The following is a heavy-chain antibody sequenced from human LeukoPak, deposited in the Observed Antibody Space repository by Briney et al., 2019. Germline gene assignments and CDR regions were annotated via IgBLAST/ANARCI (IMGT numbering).Heavy chain of an antibody. CDR1: GFTFSSYA. V-gene: IGHV3-23*01. CDR2: ISGSGAYT. CDR3: ARAGGVGATLMSV. Sequence: GGSLRLSCAASGFTFSSYAMTWVRQAPGEGLEWASAISGSGAYTQYADSVKGRFTISRDNSKNAPFLQMNSLRAEDTAVYYCARAGGVGATLMSVWGQGTLVTVSS. D-gene: IGHD1-26*01. J-gene: IGHJ4*02.